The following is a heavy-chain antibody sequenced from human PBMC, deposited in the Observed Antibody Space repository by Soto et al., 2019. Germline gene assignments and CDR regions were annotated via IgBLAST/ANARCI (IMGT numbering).Heavy chain of an antibody. CDR2: INPSGGST. Sequence: GASVKVSCKASGYTFTSYYMHWVRQAPGQGLEWMGIINPSGGSTSYAQKFQGRVTMTRDTSTSTVYMELSSLRSEDTAVYYCARVMRREPAVAGPIDYWGQGTLVTVSS. CDR3: ARVMRREPAVAGPIDY. V-gene: IGHV1-46*01. J-gene: IGHJ4*02. CDR1: GYTFTSYY. D-gene: IGHD6-19*01.